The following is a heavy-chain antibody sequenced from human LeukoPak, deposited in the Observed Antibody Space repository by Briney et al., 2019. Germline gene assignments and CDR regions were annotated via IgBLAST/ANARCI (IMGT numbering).Heavy chain of an antibody. Sequence: GASVKVSCKASGYTFTSYGISWVRQAPGQGLEWMGWISAYNGNTNYAQKLQGRVTMTTDTSTSTAYMELRSLRSDDTAVYYCARGEEPLLWFGELSLPFAFDIWRQGTMVTVSS. CDR2: ISAYNGNT. V-gene: IGHV1-18*01. CDR3: ARGEEPLLWFGELSLPFAFDI. J-gene: IGHJ3*02. CDR1: GYTFTSYG. D-gene: IGHD3-10*01.